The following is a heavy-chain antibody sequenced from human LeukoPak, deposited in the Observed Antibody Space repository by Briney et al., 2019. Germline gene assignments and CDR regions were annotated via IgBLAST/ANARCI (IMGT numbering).Heavy chain of an antibody. D-gene: IGHD4-23*01. CDR3: AREVRTTNYGGHVDY. CDR1: GGSISSGDYY. Sequence: KPSETLSLTCTVSGGSISSGDYYWSWIRQPPGKGLEWIGYIYYSGSTYYNPSLKSRVTISVDTSKNQFSLKLSSVTAADTAVYYCAREVRTTNYGGHVDYWGQGTLVTVSS. J-gene: IGHJ4*02. CDR2: IYYSGST. V-gene: IGHV4-30-4*08.